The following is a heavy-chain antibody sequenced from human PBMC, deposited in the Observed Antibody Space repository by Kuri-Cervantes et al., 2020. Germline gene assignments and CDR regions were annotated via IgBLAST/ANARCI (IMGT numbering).Heavy chain of an antibody. D-gene: IGHD6-13*01. V-gene: IGHV4-34*01. J-gene: IGHJ6*03. CDR1: GGSFSGYY. Sequence: SQTLSLTCAVYGGSFSGYYWSWIRQPPGKGLEWIGEINHSGSTNYNPSLKSRVTISVDTSKSQFSLKLSSVTAADTAVYYCARGKYSSSWYGYYYMDVWGKGTTVTVSS. CDR3: ARGKYSSSWYGYYYMDV. CDR2: INHSGST.